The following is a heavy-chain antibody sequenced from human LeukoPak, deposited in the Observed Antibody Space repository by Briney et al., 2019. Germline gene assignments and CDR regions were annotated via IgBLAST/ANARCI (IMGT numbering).Heavy chain of an antibody. CDR2: IYYSGST. D-gene: IGHD4-17*01. CDR3: AKNCGDYANWFDP. J-gene: IGHJ5*02. V-gene: IGHV4-59*01. Sequence: PSETLSLTCTVSGGSISSYYWSWIRQPPGKGLEWIGYIYYSGSTNYNPSLKSRVTISVDTSKNQFSLKLSSVTAADTAVYYCAKNCGDYANWFDPWGQGTLVTVSS. CDR1: GGSISSYY.